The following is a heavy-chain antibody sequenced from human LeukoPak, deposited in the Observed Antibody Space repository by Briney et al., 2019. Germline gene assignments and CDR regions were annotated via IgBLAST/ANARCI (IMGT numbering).Heavy chain of an antibody. CDR1: GYSISTNYY. D-gene: IGHD5-12*01. CDR3: VRSLQTWARDPFGY. Sequence: SESLSLTCTVSGYSISTNYYWGWIRQSPGKGLEWIGSISHTGTTSYYPSLNNRVTISTDTSKNQFTLNLNSVTAADAAVYYCVRSLQTWARDPFGYWGQGTLVTVSS. J-gene: IGHJ4*02. CDR2: ISHTGTT. V-gene: IGHV4-38-2*02.